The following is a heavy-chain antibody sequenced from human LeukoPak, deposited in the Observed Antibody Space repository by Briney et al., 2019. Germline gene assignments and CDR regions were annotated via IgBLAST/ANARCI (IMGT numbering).Heavy chain of an antibody. D-gene: IGHD6-13*01. CDR3: AKDLHSSSWYNYFQH. V-gene: IGHV3-33*06. CDR1: GFTFSSYG. Sequence: GGSLRLSCAASGFTFSSYGMHWVRQAPGKGLEWVAVIWYDGSNKYYADSVKGRFTISRDNSKNTLYLQMNSLRAEDTAVYYCAKDLHSSSWYNYFQHWGQGTLLTVSS. CDR2: IWYDGSNK. J-gene: IGHJ1*01.